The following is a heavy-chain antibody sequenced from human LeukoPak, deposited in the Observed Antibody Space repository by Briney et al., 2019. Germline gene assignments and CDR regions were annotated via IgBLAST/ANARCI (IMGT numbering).Heavy chain of an antibody. CDR3: ARDWDYYGSGSYLDWFDP. CDR1: GFTFSSYW. Sequence: PGGSLRLSCAASGFTFSSYWMHWVRQAPGKGLVWVSRINSDGSSTSYADSVKGRFTISRDNAKNSLYLQMNSPRAEDTAVYYCARDWDYYGSGSYLDWFDPWGQGTLVTVSS. J-gene: IGHJ5*02. CDR2: INSDGSST. V-gene: IGHV3-74*01. D-gene: IGHD3-10*01.